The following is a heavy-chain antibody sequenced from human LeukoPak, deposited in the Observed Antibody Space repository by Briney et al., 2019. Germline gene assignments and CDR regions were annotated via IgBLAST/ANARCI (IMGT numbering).Heavy chain of an antibody. CDR1: GGSFSGYY. CDR3: ARGDCSSTSCYPSGWPSPDY. J-gene: IGHJ4*02. CDR2: INHSGST. V-gene: IGHV4-34*01. Sequence: SETLSLTCAVYGGSFSGYYWSWIRQPPGKGLEWIGEINHSGSTNYNPSLKSRVSISVDTSKNQFSLKLSSVTAADTAVYYCARGDCSSTSCYPSGWPSPDYWGQGTLVTVSS. D-gene: IGHD2-2*01.